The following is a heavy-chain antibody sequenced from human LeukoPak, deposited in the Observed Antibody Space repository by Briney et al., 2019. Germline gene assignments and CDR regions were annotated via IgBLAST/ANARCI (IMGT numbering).Heavy chain of an antibody. CDR1: GFTFSSYA. J-gene: IGHJ4*02. Sequence: GGSLRLSCVSSGFTFSSYAMSWVRQAPGKGLEWVSAIGGRDGSTYYADSVKGRFTISRDNSKNTLYVQMNSLRAEDTAVYYCAKGHYYGSGSLDYWGQGTLVTVSS. CDR3: AKGHYYGSGSLDY. V-gene: IGHV3-23*01. CDR2: IGGRDGST. D-gene: IGHD3-10*01.